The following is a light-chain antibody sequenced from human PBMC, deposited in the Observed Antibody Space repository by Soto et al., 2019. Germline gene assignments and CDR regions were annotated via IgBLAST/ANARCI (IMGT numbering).Light chain of an antibody. V-gene: IGKV3-15*01. J-gene: IGKJ1*01. CDR3: QQYVHWPPGA. CDR1: QSVSSS. CDR2: DTS. Sequence: EIVVTQSPATLSVSPGESVTLSCRASQSVSSSLAWYQQRPCQTPRLLIYDTSTRAAGIAARFSGSGSGTEFTLTICSLQSEDAAVYYCQQYVHWPPGAFGQRTTVEIK.